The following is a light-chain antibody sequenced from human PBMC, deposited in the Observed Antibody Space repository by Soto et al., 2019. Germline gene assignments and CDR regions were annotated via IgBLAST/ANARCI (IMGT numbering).Light chain of an antibody. CDR2: GNS. CDR3: QSYASSLSAEV. CDR1: SSNIGAGYD. Sequence: QSVLTQPPSVSGAPGQRVTISCTGSSSNIGAGYDVHWYQQLPGTAPKLLIYGNSNRPSGVPDRFSGSKSGTSASLAITGLQAEDEADYYCQSYASSLSAEVFGTGTKLTVL. J-gene: IGLJ1*01. V-gene: IGLV1-40*01.